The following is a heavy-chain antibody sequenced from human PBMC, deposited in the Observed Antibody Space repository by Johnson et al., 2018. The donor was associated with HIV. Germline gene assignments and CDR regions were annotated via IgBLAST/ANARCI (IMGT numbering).Heavy chain of an antibody. D-gene: IGHD3-22*01. CDR1: GFTFSSYW. CDR3: ARGGVSMKVVDLRGGCFDF. J-gene: IGHJ3*01. Sequence: EQLVESGGGLVQPGGSLRLSCAASGFTFSSYWMSWVRQAPGKGLEWVANIKQDGSEKYYVDSVKGRFTISRDNSNNTLYLQMNSLRVEDTALYLCARGGVSMKVVDLRGGCFDFWGQGTKVTVSS. CDR2: IKQDGSEK. V-gene: IGHV3-7*02.